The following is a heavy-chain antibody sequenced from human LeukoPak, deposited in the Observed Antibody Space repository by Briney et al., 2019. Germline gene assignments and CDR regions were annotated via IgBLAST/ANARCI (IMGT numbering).Heavy chain of an antibody. CDR3: ARGKHGWFGELLRRKYYYYGMDV. J-gene: IGHJ6*04. CDR2: IYYSGST. D-gene: IGHD3-10*01. Sequence: PSQTLSLTCTVSGGSISSGGYYWSWIRQHPGKGLEWIGYIYYSGSTYYNPSLKSRVTISVDTSKNQFSLKLSSVTAADTAVYYCARGKHGWFGELLRRKYYYYGMDVWGKGTTVTVSS. V-gene: IGHV4-31*03. CDR1: GGSISSGGYY.